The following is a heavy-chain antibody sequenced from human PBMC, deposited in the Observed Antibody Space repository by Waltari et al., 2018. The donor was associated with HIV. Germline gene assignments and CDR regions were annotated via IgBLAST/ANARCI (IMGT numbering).Heavy chain of an antibody. Sequence: QVQLVQSGAEVKKPGASVKVSCKASGYTFTSYGISWVRQAPGQGLEWMGWISAYNGNTNYAQKLQGRVTMTTDTSTSTAYMELRSLRSDDTAVYYCARLLRYFDWTLYYGMDVWGQGTTVTVSS. CDR3: ARLLRYFDWTLYYGMDV. CDR1: GYTFTSYG. D-gene: IGHD3-9*01. CDR2: ISAYNGNT. J-gene: IGHJ6*02. V-gene: IGHV1-18*01.